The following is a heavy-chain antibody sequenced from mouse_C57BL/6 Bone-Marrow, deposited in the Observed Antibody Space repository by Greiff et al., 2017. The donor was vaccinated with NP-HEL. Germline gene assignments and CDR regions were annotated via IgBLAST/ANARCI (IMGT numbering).Heavy chain of an antibody. D-gene: IGHD2-1*01. CDR3: AREEDYGNYEFAY. Sequence: VQVVESGPELVKPGASVKLSCKASGYTFTSYDINWVKQRPGQGLEWIGWIYPRDGSTKYNEKFKGKATLTVDTSSSTAYMELHSLTSEDSAVYFCAREEDYGNYEFAYWGQGTLVTVSA. V-gene: IGHV1-85*01. CDR1: GYTFTSYD. CDR2: IYPRDGST. J-gene: IGHJ3*01.